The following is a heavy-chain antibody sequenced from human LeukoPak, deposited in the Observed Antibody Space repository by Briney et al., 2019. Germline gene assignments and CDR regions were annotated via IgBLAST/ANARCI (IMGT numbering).Heavy chain of an antibody. V-gene: IGHV4-4*07. CDR1: GGSINSY. J-gene: IGHJ5*02. CDR3: ARDSGTTGEVKFDP. Sequence: SETLSLTCTVSGGSINSYWSWMRQPAGKGLEWIGRISGSGCTTYNPSLKSRLSISIDTSKNQFSLKLMSVTAADTAVYYCARDSGTTGEVKFDPWGQGTLVTVSS. D-gene: IGHD3-10*01. CDR2: ISGSGCT.